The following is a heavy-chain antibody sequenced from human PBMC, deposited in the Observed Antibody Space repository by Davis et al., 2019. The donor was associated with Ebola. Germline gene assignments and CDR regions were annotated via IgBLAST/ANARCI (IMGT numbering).Heavy chain of an antibody. V-gene: IGHV3-48*02. J-gene: IGHJ3*02. CDR1: GFIFGTYS. CDR3: ARDPDTAMASDAFDI. D-gene: IGHD5-18*01. CDR2: ISTGSATI. Sequence: PGGSLRLSCAASGFIFGTYSMNWVRQAPGKGLEWVSYISTGSATIYYADSVKGRFTISRDNAENSLYLQMNSLRDADTAVYYCARDPDTAMASDAFDIWGQGTMVTVSS.